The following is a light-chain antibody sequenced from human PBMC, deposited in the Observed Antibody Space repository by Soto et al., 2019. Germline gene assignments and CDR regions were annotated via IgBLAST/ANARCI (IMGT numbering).Light chain of an antibody. V-gene: IGKV3-20*01. CDR3: QQYVTAPRT. CDR2: GAS. Sequence: EIVLTQSPGTLSLSPGERATLSCRVSQSVTSSYLAWYQQKPGQAPRLLIYGASSRATGIPDRFSGSGSGTDFTLTIGRLEPEDFAVYFCQQYVTAPRTFGQGTKVDIK. CDR1: QSVTSSY. J-gene: IGKJ1*01.